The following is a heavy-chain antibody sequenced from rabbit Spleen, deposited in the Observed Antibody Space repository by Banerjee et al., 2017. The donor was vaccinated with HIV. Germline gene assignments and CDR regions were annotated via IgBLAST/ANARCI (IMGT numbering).Heavy chain of an antibody. CDR1: GIDFSSYYY. Sequence: QSLEESGGDLVKPGASLTLTCKASGIDFSSYYYIYWVRQAPGKGLEWIACINTGSGGTYYASWAKGRFTISKTSSTTVTLQMTSLTAADTATYFCARWTVNNNDVTSINLWGQGTLVTVS. V-gene: IGHV1S40*01. CDR3: ARWTVNNNDVTSINL. CDR2: INTGSGGT. D-gene: IGHD4-1*01. J-gene: IGHJ4*01.